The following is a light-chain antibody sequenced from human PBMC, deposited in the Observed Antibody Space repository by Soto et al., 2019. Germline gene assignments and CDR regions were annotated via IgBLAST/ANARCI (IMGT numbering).Light chain of an antibody. Sequence: QSVLTQPPSVSGAPGQRVTISCTGSSSNIGAGYDVHWYQQLPGTAPKLLIYGNSNRPSGVPDRFSGSKSGTSASLAITGLQAEDEADYSCQSYDSSLSGGVFGGGTKLTVL. V-gene: IGLV1-40*01. CDR3: QSYDSSLSGGV. J-gene: IGLJ3*02. CDR1: SSNIGAGYD. CDR2: GNS.